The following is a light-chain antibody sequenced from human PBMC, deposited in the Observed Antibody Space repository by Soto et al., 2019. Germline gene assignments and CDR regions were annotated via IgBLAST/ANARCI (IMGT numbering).Light chain of an antibody. CDR1: QSITNNY. J-gene: IGKJ1*01. Sequence: EIVLTQSPGTLSLSPGERATLSCRASQSITNNYLAWYQQKPGQAPRLLIYGASSRATGIPDRSSGSGSGTDFALTISRLEPEDFAVYYCQQYGSSPRTFGQGTKVEIK. V-gene: IGKV3-20*01. CDR3: QQYGSSPRT. CDR2: GAS.